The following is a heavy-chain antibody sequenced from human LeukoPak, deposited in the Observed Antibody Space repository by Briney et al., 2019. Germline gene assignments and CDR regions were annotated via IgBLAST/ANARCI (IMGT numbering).Heavy chain of an antibody. V-gene: IGHV3-30*18. CDR3: AKDPTRYYDYVWGSYRYLDY. Sequence: GGSLRLSCAASGFTFSSYGMHWVRQAPGKGLEWVAVISYDGSNKYYADSVKGRFTISRDNSKNTLYLQMNSLRAEDTAVYYCAKDPTRYYDYVWGSYRYLDYWGQGTLVTVSS. CDR1: GFTFSSYG. J-gene: IGHJ4*02. D-gene: IGHD3-16*02. CDR2: ISYDGSNK.